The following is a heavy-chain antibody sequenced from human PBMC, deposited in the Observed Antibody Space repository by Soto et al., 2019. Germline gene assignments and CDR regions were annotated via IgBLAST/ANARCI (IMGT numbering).Heavy chain of an antibody. Sequence: RASVKVSCKASGYTFTSYGISWVRQAPGQGLEWMGWISAYNGNTNYAQKLQGRVTMTTDTSTSTAYMELRSLRSDDTAVYYCARKPRITIFGVVQDNWFDPWGQGTQVTVSS. V-gene: IGHV1-18*01. D-gene: IGHD3-3*01. J-gene: IGHJ5*02. CDR2: ISAYNGNT. CDR3: ARKPRITIFGVVQDNWFDP. CDR1: GYTFTSYG.